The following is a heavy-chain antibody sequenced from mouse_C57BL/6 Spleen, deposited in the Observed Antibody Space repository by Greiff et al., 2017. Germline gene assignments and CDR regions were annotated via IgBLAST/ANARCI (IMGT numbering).Heavy chain of an antibody. V-gene: IGHV1-22*01. J-gene: IGHJ1*03. Sequence: EVQLQQSGPELVKPGASVKMSCKASGYTFTDYNMHWVKQSHGKSLEWIGYINPNNGGTSYNQKFKGKATLTVNKSSSTAYMELRSLTSEDSAVXYCARRDYGSSYVDWYFDVWGTGTTVTVSS. CDR1: GYTFTDYN. D-gene: IGHD1-1*01. CDR2: INPNNGGT. CDR3: ARRDYGSSYVDWYFDV.